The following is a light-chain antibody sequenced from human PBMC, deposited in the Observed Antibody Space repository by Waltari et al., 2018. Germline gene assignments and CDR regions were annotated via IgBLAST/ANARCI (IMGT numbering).Light chain of an antibody. Sequence: DIQMTQSPSSLSASVGDRVTITCRASQSISTYLNWYQQKPGKAPKILIFAASRLESGVPSRFSGSGSGTDFTLTISSLQPDDFATYYCQQSYSTLLTFGGGTKVEIK. CDR3: QQSYSTLLT. J-gene: IGKJ4*01. CDR2: AAS. CDR1: QSISTY. V-gene: IGKV1-39*01.